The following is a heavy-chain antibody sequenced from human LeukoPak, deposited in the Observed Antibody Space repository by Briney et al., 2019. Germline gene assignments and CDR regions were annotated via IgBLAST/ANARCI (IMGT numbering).Heavy chain of an antibody. V-gene: IGHV1-2*04. CDR1: GYTFTVYY. CDR2: INPNSGGT. Sequence: ASAKVSCKAAGYTFTVYYMHLVRQAPGQGLERMGWINPNSGGTNYAQKFQGWVTMTRDTSISTAYMELSRLRSDDTAVYYCARGAGLYSSGWYVRPFDYWGQGTLVTVSS. CDR3: ARGAGLYSSGWYVRPFDY. J-gene: IGHJ4*02. D-gene: IGHD6-19*01.